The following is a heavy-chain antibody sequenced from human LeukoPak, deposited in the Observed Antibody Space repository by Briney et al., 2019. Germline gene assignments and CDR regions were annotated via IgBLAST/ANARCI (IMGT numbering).Heavy chain of an antibody. J-gene: IGHJ4*02. CDR3: ARGRGAARFVTIEFAY. CDR1: GGSFSGYH. V-gene: IGHV4-34*01. Sequence: SETLSLTCAVYGGSFSGYHWSWIRQPPGKGLEWSGEINHRGSTNYNPSLKSRVTMSVDTSKNQFSLKLSSVTAADTAVYYCARGRGAARFVTIEFAYWGQGALVTVSS. D-gene: IGHD6-6*01. CDR2: INHRGST.